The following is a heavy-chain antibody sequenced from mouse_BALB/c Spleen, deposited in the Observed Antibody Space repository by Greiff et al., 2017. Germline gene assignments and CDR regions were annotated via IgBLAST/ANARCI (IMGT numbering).Heavy chain of an antibody. D-gene: IGHD3-1*01. CDR2: IDPENGNT. J-gene: IGHJ3*01. CDR1: GFNIKDYY. V-gene: IGHV14-1*02. Sequence: VQLKQSGAELVRPGTLVKLSCKASGFNIKDYYMHWVKQRPEQGLEWIGWIDPENGNTIYDPKFQGKASITADTSSNTAYLQLSSLTSEDTAVYYCARRGLYPAWFAYWGQGTLVTVSA. CDR3: ARRGLYPAWFAY.